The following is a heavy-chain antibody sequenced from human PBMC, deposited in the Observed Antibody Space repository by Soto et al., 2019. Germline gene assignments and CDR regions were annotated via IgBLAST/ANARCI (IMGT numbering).Heavy chain of an antibody. Sequence: VDSLKISCKGSGYSFTSYWISWVRQLSGKGLEWMGRIDPSDSYTNYSPSFQGHVTISADKSISTAYLQWSSLKASDTAMYYCARHPIVVVPAAKGMDVWGQGTTVTVSS. D-gene: IGHD2-2*01. CDR2: IDPSDSYT. CDR1: GYSFTSYW. V-gene: IGHV5-10-1*01. J-gene: IGHJ6*02. CDR3: ARHPIVVVPAAKGMDV.